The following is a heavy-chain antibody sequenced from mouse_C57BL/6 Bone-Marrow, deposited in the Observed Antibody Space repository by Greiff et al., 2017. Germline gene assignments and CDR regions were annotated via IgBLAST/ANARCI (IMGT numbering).Heavy chain of an antibody. Sequence: VQLQQSGAELVRPGASVKLSCTASGFNFKDDYMHWVKQRPEQGLEWIGWIDPENGDTEYASKFQGKATITADTSSNTAYLQLSSLTAEDTAVDYCTTAVSYWGQGTTLTVSS. V-gene: IGHV14-4*01. J-gene: IGHJ2*01. CDR2: IDPENGDT. D-gene: IGHD6-2*01. CDR1: GFNFKDDY. CDR3: TTAVSY.